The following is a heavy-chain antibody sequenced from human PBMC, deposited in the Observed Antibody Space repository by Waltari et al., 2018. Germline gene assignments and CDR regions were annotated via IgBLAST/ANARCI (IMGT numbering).Heavy chain of an antibody. CDR1: GFTFSNAW. V-gene: IGHV3-30-3*01. D-gene: IGHD2-21*01. J-gene: IGHJ3*02. CDR3: ARGAHMVVSPQHALEI. CDR2: LSLYGSNK. Sequence: VQLVESGGGLVKPGGSLRLSCAASGFTFSNAWMSWVRQAPGKGREGWELLSLYGSNKCFAAAVTGRFTISRENYKSTFVLQMGSLRAEDTAIYYWARGAHMVVSPQHALEIWGQGTVVTVSP.